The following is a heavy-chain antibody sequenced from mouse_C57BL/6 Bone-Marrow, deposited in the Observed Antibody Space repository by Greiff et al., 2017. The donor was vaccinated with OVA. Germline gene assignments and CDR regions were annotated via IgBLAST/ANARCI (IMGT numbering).Heavy chain of an antibody. J-gene: IGHJ3*01. CDR2: IDPSDSYT. CDR3: AREDYYGSSYVDFAY. V-gene: IGHV1-50*01. CDR1: GYTFTSYW. Sequence: VQLQQPGAELVQPVASVKLSCKASGYTFTSYWMQWVKQRPGQGLEWIGEIDPSDSYTNYNQKFKGKATLTVDTSSSTAYMQLSSLTSEDSAVYYCAREDYYGSSYVDFAYWGQGTLVTVSA. D-gene: IGHD1-1*01.